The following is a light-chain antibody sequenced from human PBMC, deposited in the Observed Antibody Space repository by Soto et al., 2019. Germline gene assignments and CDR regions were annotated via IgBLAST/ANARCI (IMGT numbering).Light chain of an antibody. CDR1: QTISSW. J-gene: IGKJ1*01. CDR2: ETS. V-gene: IGKV1-5*03. Sequence: DIQLTQSPSTLSASVGDRVTITCRASQTISSWLAWYQQKPGIAPNLLIYETSNLESGVPSRFSGSGSGTEFTLTISSLQPDDFATYYCQYYNDYCWTFGQGTKVEIK. CDR3: QYYNDYCWT.